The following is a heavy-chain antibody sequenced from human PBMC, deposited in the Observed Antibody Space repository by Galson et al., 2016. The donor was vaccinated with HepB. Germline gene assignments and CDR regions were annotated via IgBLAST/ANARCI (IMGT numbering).Heavy chain of an antibody. Sequence: SLRLSCAASGFTFRNYVMHWVRQAPGKGLEWVAVMSYDGSYNFYADSVEGRFTISRDNSRNTMYLQMNSLGDDDTAFYYCVRGVYNVLTGFHRGYFDYWGQGTLVTV. J-gene: IGHJ4*02. CDR3: VRGVYNVLTGFHRGYFDY. D-gene: IGHD3-9*01. V-gene: IGHV3-33*01. CDR1: GFTFRNYV. CDR2: MSYDGSYN.